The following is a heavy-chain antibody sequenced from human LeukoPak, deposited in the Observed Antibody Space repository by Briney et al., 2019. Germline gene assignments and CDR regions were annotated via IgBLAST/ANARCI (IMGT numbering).Heavy chain of an antibody. J-gene: IGHJ5*02. V-gene: IGHV4-34*01. CDR3: VRAYRGALFFDP. D-gene: IGHD1-26*01. CDR1: GGSFSGYY. CDR2: INHSGST. Sequence: SETLSLTCAVYGGSFSGYYWSWIRQPPGKGLEWIGEINHSGSTNYNPSLKSRVTISVDTSKNQLSLKLRSVTAADTAVYYCVRAYRGALFFDPWGQGTLVTVSS.